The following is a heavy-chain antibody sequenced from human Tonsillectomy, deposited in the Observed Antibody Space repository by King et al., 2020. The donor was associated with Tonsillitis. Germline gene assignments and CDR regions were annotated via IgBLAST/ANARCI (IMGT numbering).Heavy chain of an antibody. CDR2: ISTNGGIT. Sequence: DVQLVESGGGLVQPGGSLRLSCAASGFIFSSYAMHWVRQAPGKGLEYVSVISTNGGITYYADSVKGRFTISRDNSKNTLYLQMSSLRAEDTAVYYCVKSQNPHWGIFDYWGQGTLVTVSS. D-gene: IGHD3-16*01. CDR1: GFIFSSYA. CDR3: VKSQNPHWGIFDY. V-gene: IGHV3-64D*06. J-gene: IGHJ4*02.